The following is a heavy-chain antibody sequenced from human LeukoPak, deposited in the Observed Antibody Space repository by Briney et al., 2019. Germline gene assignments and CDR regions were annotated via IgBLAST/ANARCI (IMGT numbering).Heavy chain of an antibody. Sequence: GGSLRLSCAASGFTFSSYWVHWVRQAPGKGLVWVSRINSDGSRTSYADSVKGRFTISRDNAKNTLYLQMNSLRAEDTAVYYCARGPGVISWYLDLWGRATLVTVSP. J-gene: IGHJ2*01. CDR1: GFTFSSYW. D-gene: IGHD3-10*01. V-gene: IGHV3-74*01. CDR3: ARGPGVISWYLDL. CDR2: INSDGSRT.